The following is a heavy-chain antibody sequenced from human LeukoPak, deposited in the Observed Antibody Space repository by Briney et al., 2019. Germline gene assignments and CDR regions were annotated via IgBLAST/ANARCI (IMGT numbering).Heavy chain of an antibody. J-gene: IGHJ4*02. CDR1: GGSISSYY. CDR3: ARRNVDTAMPFDY. CDR2: IYYSGST. V-gene: IGHV4-59*08. Sequence: PSETLSLTCTVSGGSISSYYWSWIRQPPGKGLEWIGYIYYSGSTNYNPSLKSRVTISVDTSKNQFSLKLSSVTAADTAVYYCARRNVDTAMPFDYWGQGTLVTVSS. D-gene: IGHD5-18*01.